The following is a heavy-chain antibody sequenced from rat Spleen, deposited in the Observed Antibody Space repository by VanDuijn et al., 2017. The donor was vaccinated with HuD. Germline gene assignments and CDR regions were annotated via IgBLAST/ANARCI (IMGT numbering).Heavy chain of an antibody. CDR2: ISYDGSST. Sequence: EVQLVESGGGLVQPGRSLKLSCAASGFTFSNYGMAWVRQAPTKGLEWVATISYDGSSTYYRDSVKGRFTISRDKAKSTLYLKRDSLSVEDTATDSCARRGGTYFDYWGQGVMVTVSS. J-gene: IGHJ2*01. V-gene: IGHV5-29*01. CDR1: GFTFSNYG. CDR3: ARRGGTYFDY.